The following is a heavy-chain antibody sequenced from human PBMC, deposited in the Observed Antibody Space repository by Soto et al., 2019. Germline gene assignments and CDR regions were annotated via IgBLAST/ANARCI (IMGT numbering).Heavy chain of an antibody. D-gene: IGHD3-3*01. Sequence: QITLNESGPTQVKPRQTLTLTCTFSGFSLTTSGVGVGWIRQSPGKAPEWLALIYWDDDKRYSPSLKSRLTITKDTSKIQVVLTMADSDPADTATYYCAHRVLRTVFALVTTTAIYFDFWGQGTPVAVSS. CDR1: GFSLTTSGVG. CDR2: IYWDDDK. CDR3: AHRVLRTVFALVTTTAIYFDF. V-gene: IGHV2-5*02. J-gene: IGHJ4*02.